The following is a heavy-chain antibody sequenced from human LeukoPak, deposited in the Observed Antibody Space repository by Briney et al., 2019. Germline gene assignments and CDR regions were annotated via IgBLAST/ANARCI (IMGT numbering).Heavy chain of an antibody. CDR2: IYYSGST. D-gene: IGHD5-12*01. CDR1: GGSISSYY. J-gene: IGHJ3*02. V-gene: IGHV4-59*01. CDR3: ARDRGYDSPAFDI. Sequence: SETLSLTCTVSGGSISSYYWSWIRQPPGKGLEWIGYIYYSGSTNYNPSLKSRVTISVDTSKNQFSLKLSSVTAGDTAVYYCARDRGYDSPAFDIWGQGTMVTVSS.